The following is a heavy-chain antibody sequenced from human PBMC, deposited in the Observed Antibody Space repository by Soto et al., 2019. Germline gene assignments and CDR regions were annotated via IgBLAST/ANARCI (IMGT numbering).Heavy chain of an antibody. CDR1: GFTFNKAW. CDR2: IKSQTDGGTT. D-gene: IGHD4-17*01. V-gene: IGHV3-15*01. CDR3: ATRPPPYGDYALEF. Sequence: EVQLVESGGVLVKPGGSLRLSCAASGFTFNKAWMTWVRQAPGKGLEWVGRIKSQTDGGTTDYTAPVKGRFTISRDDSKNTLYLQMNSLKTEDSAVYYCATRPPPYGDYALEFWCQGTLVTVSS. J-gene: IGHJ4*02.